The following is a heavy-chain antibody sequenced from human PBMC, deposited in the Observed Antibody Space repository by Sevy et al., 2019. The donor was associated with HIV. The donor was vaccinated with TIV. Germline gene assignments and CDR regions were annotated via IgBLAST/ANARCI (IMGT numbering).Heavy chain of an antibody. D-gene: IGHD2-2*01. Sequence: GGSLRLSCAVSGFTFSDYAMNWVRQAPGKGLEWVSAINGKGRSTHYADSVEGRFTISRDNSKNTLYLQMNSLRAEDTAVYYCAKTIDSGGGVVPAANYYYYGMDVWGQGTTVTVSS. CDR3: AKTIDSGGGVVPAANYYYYGMDV. CDR1: GFTFSDYA. CDR2: INGKGRST. J-gene: IGHJ6*02. V-gene: IGHV3-23*01.